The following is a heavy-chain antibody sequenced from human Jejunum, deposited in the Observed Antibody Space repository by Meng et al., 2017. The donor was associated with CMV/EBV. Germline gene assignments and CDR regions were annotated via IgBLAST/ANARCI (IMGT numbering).Heavy chain of an antibody. D-gene: IGHD3-3*01. J-gene: IGHJ6*02. Sequence: NKGGGVGRISQHPVMALEWLAVIYGNKGKRYRPGLKSRLTITKVTSKNQVVLTMTNMDPVDTATYYCAHMYDFWSVNYFYYGMDVWGQGTTVTVSS. V-gene: IGHV2-5*01. CDR3: AHMYDFWSVNYFYYGMDV. CDR2: IYGNKGK. CDR1: NKGGG.